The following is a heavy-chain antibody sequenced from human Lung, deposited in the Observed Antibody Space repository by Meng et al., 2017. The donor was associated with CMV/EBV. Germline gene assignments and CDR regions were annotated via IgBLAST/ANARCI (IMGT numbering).Heavy chain of an antibody. V-gene: IGHV3-21*01. J-gene: IGHJ6*02. D-gene: IGHD2-2*01. CDR2: INGDSSYL. Sequence: SCAASGFTFSNYSMAWVRQAPGKGLEWVSSINGDSSYLYYAASVKGRFTISRDNAKNSLFAHMDSLRAEDTAVYYCAIYCSATHCYQNASQYYAVDVWXQGTTVTVSS. CDR1: GFTFSNYS. CDR3: AIYCSATHCYQNASQYYAVDV.